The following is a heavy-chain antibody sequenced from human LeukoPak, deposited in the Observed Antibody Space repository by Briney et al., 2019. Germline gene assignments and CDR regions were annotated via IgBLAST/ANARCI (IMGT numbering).Heavy chain of an antibody. CDR2: ISGSGGST. D-gene: IGHD6-13*01. Sequence: GGTLRLSCAASGFTFSSYGMSWVRQAPGKGLEWVSAISGSGGSTYYADSVKGRFTISRDNSKNTLYLQMNSLRSEDTAVYYCAADRLGIAAAGTGRGGFYYYYMDVWGKGTTVTISS. CDR1: GFTFSSYG. V-gene: IGHV3-23*01. J-gene: IGHJ6*03. CDR3: AADRLGIAAAGTGRGGFYYYYMDV.